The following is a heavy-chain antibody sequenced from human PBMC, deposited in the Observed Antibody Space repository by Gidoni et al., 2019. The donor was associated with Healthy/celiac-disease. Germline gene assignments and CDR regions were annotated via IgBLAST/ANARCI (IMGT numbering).Heavy chain of an antibody. D-gene: IGHD3-3*01. CDR1: GFTFDDYA. CDR2: ISWNRGSI. CDR3: AKATTDDFWSGYHFDY. V-gene: IGHV3-9*01. Sequence: EVQLVESGGGLVQPGRSLRLSCAASGFTFDDYAMHWVRQAPGKGLEWVSGISWNRGSIGYADSVKGRFTISRDNAKNSLYLQMNSLRAEDTALYYCAKATTDDFWSGYHFDYWGQGTLVTVSS. J-gene: IGHJ4*02.